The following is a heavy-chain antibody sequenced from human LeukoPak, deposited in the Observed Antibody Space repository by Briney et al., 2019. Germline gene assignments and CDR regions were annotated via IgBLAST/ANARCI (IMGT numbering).Heavy chain of an antibody. J-gene: IGHJ4*02. CDR2: ISSSSIYL. Sequence: GGSLRLSCAASGFIFSSYNMNWVPQAPGRGREWVSSISSSSIYLYYADSVKGRFTISRDNAKNSLYLQMNSLRAEDTAAYYCARAKGGNAHSDYWGQGTLVTVSS. CDR1: GFIFSSYN. V-gene: IGHV3-21*01. D-gene: IGHD4-23*01. CDR3: ARAKGGNAHSDY.